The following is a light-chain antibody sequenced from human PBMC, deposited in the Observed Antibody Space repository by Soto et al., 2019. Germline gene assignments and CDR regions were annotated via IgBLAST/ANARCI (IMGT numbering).Light chain of an antibody. V-gene: IGLV1-44*01. CDR2: STD. J-gene: IGLJ7*01. CDR3: AAWDDNLNGLV. Sequence: QSVLTQPPSVSGAPGQRVTISCTGSSSNIGTGSDVHWYQQLPGTVPKLLIYSTDQRPSGVPDRFSGSKSGTSASLAISGLQSDDEADYYCAAWDDNLNGLVFGGGTQLTVL. CDR1: SSNIGTGSD.